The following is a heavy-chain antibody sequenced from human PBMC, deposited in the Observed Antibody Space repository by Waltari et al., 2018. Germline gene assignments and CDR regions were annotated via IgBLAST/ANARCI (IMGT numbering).Heavy chain of an antibody. Sequence: QLQLQESGPGLVKPSETLSLTCTVSGCSISSSSYYWGWIRQPPGKGLEWIGSIYYSGSTYYNPSLKSRVTISVDTSKNQFSLKLSSVTAADTAVYYCARGDPTGYSSSWFDYWGQGTLVTVSS. D-gene: IGHD6-13*01. J-gene: IGHJ4*02. CDR1: GCSISSSSYY. V-gene: IGHV4-39*07. CDR2: IYYSGST. CDR3: ARGDPTGYSSSWFDY.